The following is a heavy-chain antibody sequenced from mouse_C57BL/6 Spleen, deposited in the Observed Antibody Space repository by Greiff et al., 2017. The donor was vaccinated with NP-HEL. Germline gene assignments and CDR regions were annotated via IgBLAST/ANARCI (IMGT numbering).Heavy chain of an antibody. J-gene: IGHJ4*01. Sequence: EVHLVESGPGLVKPSQSLSLTCSVTGYSITSGYYWNWIRQFPGNKLEWMGYISYDGSNNYNPSLKNRISITRDTSKNQFFLKLNSVTTEDTATYYCARENYGNPYAMDYWGQGTSVTVSS. CDR3: ARENYGNPYAMDY. D-gene: IGHD2-1*01. CDR2: ISYDGSN. V-gene: IGHV3-6*01. CDR1: GYSITSGYY.